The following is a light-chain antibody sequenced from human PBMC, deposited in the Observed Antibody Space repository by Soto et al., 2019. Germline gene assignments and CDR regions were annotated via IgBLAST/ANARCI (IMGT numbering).Light chain of an antibody. CDR3: CSYAGSSTSVV. Sequence: QSVLTQPASVSGSPGQSITISCTGTSSDVGSYNLVSWYQQHPGKAPKRMIYEGSKRPSGVSKRFSGSKSGNTASLTISGLQAEDEADYYCCSYAGSSTSVVFGGGTKLTVL. J-gene: IGLJ2*01. CDR2: EGS. V-gene: IGLV2-23*01. CDR1: SSDVGSYNL.